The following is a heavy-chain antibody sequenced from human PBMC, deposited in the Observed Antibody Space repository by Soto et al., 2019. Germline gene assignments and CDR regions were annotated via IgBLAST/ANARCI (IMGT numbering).Heavy chain of an antibody. CDR2: IYYSGST. V-gene: IGHV4-31*03. Sequence: QVQLQESGPGLVKPSQTLSLTCTVSGGSISSGGYYWSWIRQHPGKGLEWIGYIYYSGSTYYNPSLKSRVTISVDTSKNQFSLKLSSVTAADTAVYYCARCGENYYGSGRDSNYFDYWGQGTLVTVSS. CDR3: ARCGENYYGSGRDSNYFDY. J-gene: IGHJ4*02. D-gene: IGHD3-10*01. CDR1: GGSISSGGYY.